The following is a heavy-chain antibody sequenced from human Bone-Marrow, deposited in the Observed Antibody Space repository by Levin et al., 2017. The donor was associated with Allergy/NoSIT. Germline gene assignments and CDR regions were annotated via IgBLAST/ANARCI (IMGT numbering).Heavy chain of an antibody. J-gene: IGHJ3*01. CDR2: IDPSDSYT. CDR3: ARHSNLRTYFNSALDF. CDR1: GYSFSNYW. D-gene: IGHD3-10*01. V-gene: IGHV5-10-1*01. Sequence: GESLKISCKGSGYSFSNYWISWVRQMPGKGLEWMGRIDPSDSYTNYRPSFQGHVTISADKSISTAYLQWSSLKASDTAMYFCARHSNLRTYFNSALDFWGQGTVVTVSS.